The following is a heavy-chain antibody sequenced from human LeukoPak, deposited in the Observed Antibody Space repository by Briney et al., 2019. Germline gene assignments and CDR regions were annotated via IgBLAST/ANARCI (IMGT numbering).Heavy chain of an antibody. Sequence: PGGSLRLSCAASGFTFSSYAMHWVRQAPGKGLEYVSAISSNGGSTYHANSVKGRFTISRDNSKNTLYLQMGSLRAEDMAVHYCARAKGSIAARLGWFDPWGQGTLVTVSS. D-gene: IGHD6-6*01. CDR3: ARAKGSIAARLGWFDP. CDR1: GFTFSSYA. J-gene: IGHJ5*02. V-gene: IGHV3-64*01. CDR2: ISSNGGST.